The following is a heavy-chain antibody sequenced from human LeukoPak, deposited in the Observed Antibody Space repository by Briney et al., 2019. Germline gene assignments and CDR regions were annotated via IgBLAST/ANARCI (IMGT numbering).Heavy chain of an antibody. Sequence: SETLSLTCAVYGGSFSGYYWSWIRQPPGKGLEWIGEINHSGSTNYNPSPKSRVTISVDTSKNQFSLKLSSVTAADTAVYYCAREWIAVAGKRTPIKTYYFDYWGQGTLVTVSS. CDR2: INHSGST. CDR3: AREWIAVAGKRTPIKTYYFDY. CDR1: GGSFSGYY. J-gene: IGHJ4*02. V-gene: IGHV4-34*01. D-gene: IGHD6-19*01.